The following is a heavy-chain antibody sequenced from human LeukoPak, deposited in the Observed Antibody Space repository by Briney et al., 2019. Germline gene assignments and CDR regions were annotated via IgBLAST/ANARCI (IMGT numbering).Heavy chain of an antibody. D-gene: IGHD6-13*01. CDR2: IVVGSGNT. Sequence: SVKVSCKASGFTFTSSAMQWVRQARGQRLEWIGWIVVGSGNTNYAQKSQERVTITRDMSTSTAYMELSSLRSEDTAVYYCAARIAAAGTNAFDIWGQGTMVTVSS. V-gene: IGHV1-58*02. CDR3: AARIAAAGTNAFDI. CDR1: GFTFTSSA. J-gene: IGHJ3*02.